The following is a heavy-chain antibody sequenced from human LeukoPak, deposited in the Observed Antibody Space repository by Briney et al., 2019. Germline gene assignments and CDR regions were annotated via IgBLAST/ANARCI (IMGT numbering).Heavy chain of an antibody. Sequence: EASVKVSCKASGYTFPSYGISWVRQAPGQGLEWMGWISAYNGITDYAQKFQDRVTMTTDTSTSTAYMELRSLRSDDTAVYYCARDAVIRGSGSSNWFDPWGQGTLVTVSS. CDR1: GYTFPSYG. CDR3: ARDAVIRGSGSSNWFDP. CDR2: ISAYNGIT. D-gene: IGHD3-10*01. V-gene: IGHV1-18*01. J-gene: IGHJ5*02.